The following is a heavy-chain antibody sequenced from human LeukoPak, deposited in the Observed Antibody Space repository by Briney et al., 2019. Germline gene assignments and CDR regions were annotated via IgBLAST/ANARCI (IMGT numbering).Heavy chain of an antibody. J-gene: IGHJ6*02. V-gene: IGHV4-39*01. CDR3: ARSYCSSDHYYYYGMDV. CDR1: GGSISSSSYY. Sequence: SETLSLTCTVSGGSISSSSYYWGWIRQPPGKGLEWIGSIYYSGSTYYNPSLKSRVTISVDTSKNQFSLKLSSVTAADTAVYYCARSYCSSDHYYYYGMDVWGQGTTVTVSS. CDR2: IYYSGST. D-gene: IGHD6-13*01.